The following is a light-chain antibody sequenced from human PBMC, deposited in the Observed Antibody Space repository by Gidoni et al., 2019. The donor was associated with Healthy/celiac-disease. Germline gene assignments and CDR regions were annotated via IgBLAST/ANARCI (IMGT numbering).Light chain of an antibody. J-gene: IGKJ1*01. CDR3: QQYNNWPRT. Sequence: EIVMTQSPATLSVSPGERATLSCRASQSVSSNLAWYQHKPGQAPMLLIYGASTRATVIPARFSGSGSGTEFTLTISSLQSEDFAVYYCQQYNNWPRTFGQGTKVEIK. V-gene: IGKV3-15*01. CDR2: GAS. CDR1: QSVSSN.